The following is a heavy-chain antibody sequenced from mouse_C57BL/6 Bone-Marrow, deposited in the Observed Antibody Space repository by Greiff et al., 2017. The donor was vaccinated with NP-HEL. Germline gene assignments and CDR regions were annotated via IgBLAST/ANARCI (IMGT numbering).Heavy chain of an antibody. V-gene: IGHV14-3*01. CDR3: ARSLDYDGAWFAY. J-gene: IGHJ3*01. Sequence: EVQLVESVAELVRPGASVKLSCTASGFNIKNTYMHWVKQRPEQGLEWIGRIDPANGNTKYAPKFQGKATITADTSSNTAYLQLSSLTSEDTAIYYCARSLDYDGAWFAYWGQGTLVTVSA. CDR2: IDPANGNT. D-gene: IGHD2-4*01. CDR1: GFNIKNTY.